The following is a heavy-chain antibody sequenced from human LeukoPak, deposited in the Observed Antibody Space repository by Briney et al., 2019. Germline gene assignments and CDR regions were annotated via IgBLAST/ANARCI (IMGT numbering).Heavy chain of an antibody. D-gene: IGHD5-24*01. J-gene: IGHJ4*02. CDR2: IYYSGST. CDR1: GGSISSYY. V-gene: IGHV4-59*12. Sequence: SETLSLTCTVSGGSISSYYWSWIRQPPGKGPEWIGYIYYSGSTNYNPSLKSRVTISVDTSKNQFSLKLSSVTAADTAVYYCARGNGDGYNFDYWGQGTLVTVSS. CDR3: ARGNGDGYNFDY.